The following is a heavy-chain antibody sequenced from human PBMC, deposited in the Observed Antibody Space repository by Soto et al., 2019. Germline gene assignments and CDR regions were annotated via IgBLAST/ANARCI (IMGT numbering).Heavy chain of an antibody. CDR3: EKLRSSSWPQYDSDI. CDR1: GFTFSSYG. CDR2: ISYDGSNK. V-gene: IGHV3-30*18. Sequence: GGSLRLSCAASGFTFSSYGMHWVRQAPGKGLEWVAVISYDGSNKYYADSVRGRFTISRDNSKNTLWLQMNTLRAEDTAVYYCEKLRSSSWPQYDSDIWGHGTMVTVSS. J-gene: IGHJ3*02. D-gene: IGHD6-13*01.